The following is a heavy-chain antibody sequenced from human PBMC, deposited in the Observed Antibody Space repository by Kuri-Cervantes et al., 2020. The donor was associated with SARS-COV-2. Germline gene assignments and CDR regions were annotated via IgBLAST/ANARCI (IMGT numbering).Heavy chain of an antibody. J-gene: IGHJ1*01. V-gene: IGHV3-9*01. D-gene: IGHD3-3*01. CDR2: ISWNSGSI. Sequence: GGSLRLSCAASGFTFDDYAMHWVRQAPGKGLEWVSGISWNSGSIGYADSVKGRFTISRDNAKNSLYLQMNSLRAEDTAVYYCAKDEGISSVGDYYDFWSGYYGADFQHWGQGTLVTVSS. CDR1: GFTFDDYA. CDR3: AKDEGISSVGDYYDFWSGYYGADFQH.